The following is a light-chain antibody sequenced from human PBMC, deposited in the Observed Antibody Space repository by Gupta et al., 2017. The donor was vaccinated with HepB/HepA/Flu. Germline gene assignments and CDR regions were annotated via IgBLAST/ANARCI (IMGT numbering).Light chain of an antibody. CDR3: CSYAGSSTLVV. CDR2: EVS. Sequence: QSALTQPASVSGSPGQSITISCTGTSSDDGSYNLVSWYQQHPGKAPNLMIYEVSKRPSGVANRFSGSKSGNTASLTISGLQAEDEADYYCCSYAGSSTLVVFGGGTKLTV. J-gene: IGLJ2*01. V-gene: IGLV2-23*02. CDR1: SSDDGSYNL.